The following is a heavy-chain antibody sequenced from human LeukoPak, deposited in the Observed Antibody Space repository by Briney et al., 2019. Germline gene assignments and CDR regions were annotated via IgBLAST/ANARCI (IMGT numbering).Heavy chain of an antibody. CDR2: ISSSSSTI. V-gene: IGHV3-48*04. CDR1: GFTFSSYS. Sequence: GGSLRLSCAASGFTFSSYSMNWVRQAPGKGLEWVSYISSSSSTIYYADSVKGRFTISRDNAKNSLYLQMNGPRAEDTAVYYCARDLGEDIVVVPAAFDYWGQGTLVTVSS. D-gene: IGHD2-2*01. CDR3: ARDLGEDIVVVPAAFDY. J-gene: IGHJ4*02.